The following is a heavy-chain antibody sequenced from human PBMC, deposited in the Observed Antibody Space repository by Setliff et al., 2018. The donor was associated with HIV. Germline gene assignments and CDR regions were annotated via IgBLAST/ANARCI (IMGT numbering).Heavy chain of an antibody. Sequence: GGSLRLSCACSGFSFGDYWMTWVRQAPGKGLEWVASIREDATSKYYVGSVKGRLTISRDNAKNSLYLQMDSLRAEDTAVYYCARAYYHHSGAYWSTDYYYSYIDVWGKGTTVTVSS. CDR2: IREDATSK. J-gene: IGHJ6*03. V-gene: IGHV3-7*03. D-gene: IGHD3-22*01. CDR3: ARAYYHHSGAYWSTDYYYSYIDV. CDR1: GFSFGDYW.